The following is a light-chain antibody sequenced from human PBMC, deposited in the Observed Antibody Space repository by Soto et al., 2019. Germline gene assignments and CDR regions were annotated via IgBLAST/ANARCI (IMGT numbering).Light chain of an antibody. J-gene: IGLJ1*01. V-gene: IGLV1-44*01. CDR3: AAWDGSLNAYV. Sequence: QSVLTQPPSASGTPGQRVTISCSGSSSNIGSNAVNWYQKFPGTAPKLLIYTDNQRPSGVPDRFSGSKSGTSASLAISGLQSEDEADYFCAAWDGSLNAYVFGTGTKLTVL. CDR1: SSNIGSNA. CDR2: TDN.